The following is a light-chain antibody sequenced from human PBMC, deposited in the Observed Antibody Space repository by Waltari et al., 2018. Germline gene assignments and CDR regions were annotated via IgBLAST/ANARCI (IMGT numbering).Light chain of an antibody. Sequence: TQSPATLSVSSGEKVTLSCRASEHINSNLVWYQQKPGQPPRLLFHNAFTRAAGVPARFTGSGALTEFTLTISGLQSEDVAVYYCQQYNSWPPFTFGGGTKVEIK. J-gene: IGKJ4*01. CDR1: EHINSN. CDR2: NAF. CDR3: QQYNSWPPFT. V-gene: IGKV3-15*01.